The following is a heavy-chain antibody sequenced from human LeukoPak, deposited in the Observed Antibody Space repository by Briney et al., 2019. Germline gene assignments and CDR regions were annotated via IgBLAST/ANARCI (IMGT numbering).Heavy chain of an antibody. CDR2: ISGSGGST. J-gene: IGHJ4*02. Sequence: GGSLRLSCAASGFTFSSYAMSWVRQAPGKGLEWVSAISGSGGSTYYADSVKGRFTISRDNSKNTLYLQMNSLRAEDTAVYYCASDPFLTYYFDYWGQGTLVTVSS. CDR1: GFTFSSYA. V-gene: IGHV3-23*01. CDR3: ASDPFLTYYFDY. D-gene: IGHD2/OR15-2a*01.